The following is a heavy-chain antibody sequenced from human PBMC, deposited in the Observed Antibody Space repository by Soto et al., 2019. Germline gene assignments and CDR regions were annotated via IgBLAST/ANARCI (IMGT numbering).Heavy chain of an antibody. CDR1: GFTFSNAW. CDR3: TSMSYYYDSSGYYYDGGY. CDR2: IKSKTDGGTT. V-gene: IGHV3-15*07. J-gene: IGHJ4*02. D-gene: IGHD3-22*01. Sequence: GGSLRLSCAASGFTFSNAWMNWVRQAPGKGLEWVGRIKSKTDGGTTDYAAPGKGRFTSSKDDSKNTLYLQMNSLKTEETAVYYCTSMSYYYDSSGYYYDGGYWGQGTLVTVSS.